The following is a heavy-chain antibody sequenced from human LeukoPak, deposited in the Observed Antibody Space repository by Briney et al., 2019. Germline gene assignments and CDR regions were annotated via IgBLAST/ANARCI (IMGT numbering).Heavy chain of an antibody. Sequence: VRVSXTASGXTFTGYYMHWVRQAPGQGLEWMGRINSNSGGTNYAQKVQGRVTMTRDTSISTAYMELSRLRSDDTAVYYCATLPHCSSTSCYPLVDYWGQGTLVTVSS. CDR2: INSNSGGT. CDR3: ATLPHCSSTSCYPLVDY. V-gene: IGHV1-2*06. D-gene: IGHD2-2*01. CDR1: GXTFTGYY. J-gene: IGHJ4*02.